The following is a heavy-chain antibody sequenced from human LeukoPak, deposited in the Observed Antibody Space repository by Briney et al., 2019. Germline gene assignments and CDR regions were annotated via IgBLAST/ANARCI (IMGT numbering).Heavy chain of an antibody. V-gene: IGHV1-69*13. J-gene: IGHJ6*02. CDR2: IIPIFGTA. D-gene: IGHD5-24*01. CDR1: GGTFSSYA. Sequence: ASVKVSCKASGGTFSSYAISWVRQAPGQGLEWMGGIIPIFGTANYAQKFQGRVTITADESTSTAYMELSSLRSEGTAVYYCASVYKHGMDVWGQGTTVIVSS. CDR3: ASVYKHGMDV.